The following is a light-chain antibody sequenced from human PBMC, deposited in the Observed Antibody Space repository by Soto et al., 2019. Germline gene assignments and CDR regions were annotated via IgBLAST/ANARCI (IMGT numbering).Light chain of an antibody. J-gene: IGLJ1*01. CDR1: SSDVGAYKF. CDR3: CSYAGRYTYV. CDR2: DVT. V-gene: IGLV2-11*01. Sequence: QSVLTQPRSVSGSPGQSVTISCTGSSSDVGAYKFVSWYQQRPGIAPQLIIYDVTMRPSGVPDRFSGSKSGNTASLTISGLQAEDEADYYCCSYAGRYTYVFGTATKVTVL.